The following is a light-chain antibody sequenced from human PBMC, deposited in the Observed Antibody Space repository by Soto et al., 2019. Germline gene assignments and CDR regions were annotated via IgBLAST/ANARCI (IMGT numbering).Light chain of an antibody. Sequence: QSALTQPTSVFMSPGQWITISCTGNPSDLGDYNYLSWYQQHPGKAPKLMIYEVSNRPSGVSNRFSGSKSDNTASLTISGLQTEDEADYYCSSYTITNTLVFGGGTKLTVL. CDR2: EVS. CDR3: SSYTITNTLV. J-gene: IGLJ3*02. CDR1: PSDLGDYNY. V-gene: IGLV2-14*01.